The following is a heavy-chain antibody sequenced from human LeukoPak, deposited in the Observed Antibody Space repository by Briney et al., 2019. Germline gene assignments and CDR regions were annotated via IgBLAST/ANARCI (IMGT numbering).Heavy chain of an antibody. V-gene: IGHV3-23*01. CDR3: AKEGDYYGSGSYDSYFDY. CDR1: GFTFSSYA. J-gene: IGHJ4*02. Sequence: TGGSLRLSCAASGFTFSSYAMSWVRQAPGKGLEWVSAVSGSGGSTYHADSVKGRFTISRDDSKNTLYLQMNSLRAEDTAVYYCAKEGDYYGSGSYDSYFDYWGQGTLVTVSS. CDR2: VSGSGGST. D-gene: IGHD3-10*01.